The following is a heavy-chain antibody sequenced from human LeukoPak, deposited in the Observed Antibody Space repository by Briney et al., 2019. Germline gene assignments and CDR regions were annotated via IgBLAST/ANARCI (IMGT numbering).Heavy chain of an antibody. Sequence: GGSLRLSCAASGFTLSSYWLHWVRQAPGKGLVWVSRISDADGSITDYADSVRGRFTISRDTAKNTLYLEMNSLGAEDTAVYYCARDLSGYSDYWGQGTLVTVPS. CDR3: ARDLSGYSDY. V-gene: IGHV3-74*01. D-gene: IGHD2-15*01. CDR1: GFTLSSYW. J-gene: IGHJ4*02. CDR2: ISDADGSIT.